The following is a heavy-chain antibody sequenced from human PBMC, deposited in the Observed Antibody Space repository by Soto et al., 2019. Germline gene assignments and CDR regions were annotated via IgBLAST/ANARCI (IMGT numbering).Heavy chain of an antibody. J-gene: IGHJ6*02. Sequence: GGSMKLSSAASGFTFNSYSMNWVRQAPGKGLEWVSSISSSSSYIYYADSVKGRFTISRDNAKNSLYLQMNSLRAEDTAVYYCARDGRITIFGAGAYYGMDVWGQGTTVTVSS. D-gene: IGHD3-3*01. CDR1: GFTFNSYS. V-gene: IGHV3-21*01. CDR2: ISSSSSYI. CDR3: ARDGRITIFGAGAYYGMDV.